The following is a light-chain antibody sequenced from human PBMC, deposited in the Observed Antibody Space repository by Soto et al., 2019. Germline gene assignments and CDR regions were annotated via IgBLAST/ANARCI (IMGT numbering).Light chain of an antibody. CDR3: SSYTRSNTVL. CDR1: NNDVGAYNY. J-gene: IGLJ3*02. Sequence: QSALTQPASVSGSPGQSITISCTGTNNDVGAYNYVSWFQQHPGKAPKTMIYDVSNQPSGVSNRFSGSKSGNTASLTISGLQAEDEADYYCSSYTRSNTVLFGGGTKLTVL. CDR2: DVS. V-gene: IGLV2-14*03.